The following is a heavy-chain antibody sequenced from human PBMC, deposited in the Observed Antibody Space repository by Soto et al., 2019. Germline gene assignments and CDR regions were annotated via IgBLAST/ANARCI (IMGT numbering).Heavy chain of an antibody. Sequence: ASVKVSCKASGYTFTTFGISWVRQAPGQGLEWMGWISANNDNTNCAQKLQGRVTMTTDTPTGTVYMELRSLTSDDTAVYYCAREYCSNCTCYGVDYWGQGTLVTVSS. CDR1: GYTFTTFG. D-gene: IGHD2-2*01. J-gene: IGHJ4*02. CDR2: ISANNDNT. CDR3: AREYCSNCTCYGVDY. V-gene: IGHV1-18*01.